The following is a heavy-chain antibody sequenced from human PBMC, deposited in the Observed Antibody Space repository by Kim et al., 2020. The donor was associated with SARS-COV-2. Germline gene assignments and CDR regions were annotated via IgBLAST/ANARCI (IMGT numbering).Heavy chain of an antibody. V-gene: IGHV3-9*01. CDR2: IRWNSGSI. Sequence: GGSLRLSCAASGFTFGDYAMHWVRQAPGKGLEWVSGIRWNSGSIAYADSVKGRFTISRDNAKNSLYLQMNSLRLEDTAMYYCAKDYSSSWTTGQNYFDYWGQGTLVTVSS. D-gene: IGHD6-13*01. CDR3: AKDYSSSWTTGQNYFDY. CDR1: GFTFGDYA. J-gene: IGHJ4*02.